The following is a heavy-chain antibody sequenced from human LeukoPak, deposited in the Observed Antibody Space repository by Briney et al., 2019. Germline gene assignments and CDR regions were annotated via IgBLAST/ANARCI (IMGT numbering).Heavy chain of an antibody. V-gene: IGHV4-30-2*01. CDR3: ARAEGSGKVDY. CDR2: IYHSGST. J-gene: IGHJ4*02. CDR1: GGSISSGGYS. Sequence: SETLSLTCAVSGGSISSGGYSWSWIRQPPGKGLEWIGYIYHSGSTYYNLSLKSRVTISVDRSKNQLSRKLSSVTAADTAVYYCARAEGSGKVDYWGQGTLVTVSS. D-gene: IGHD3-10*01.